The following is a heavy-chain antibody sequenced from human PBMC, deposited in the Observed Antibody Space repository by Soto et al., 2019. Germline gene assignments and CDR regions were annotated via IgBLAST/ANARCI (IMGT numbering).Heavy chain of an antibody. V-gene: IGHV3-21*01. Sequence: EVQLVESGGGLVKRGGSLRLSCEASGFTFSSYSMNWVRQAPGKGLEWVSSISSSSSYIYYADSVKGRFTISRDNAKNSLYLQMNSLRAEDTAVYYCARVDCSGGSCYLKNFDYWGQGTLVTVSS. CDR2: ISSSSSYI. J-gene: IGHJ4*02. CDR1: GFTFSSYS. D-gene: IGHD2-15*01. CDR3: ARVDCSGGSCYLKNFDY.